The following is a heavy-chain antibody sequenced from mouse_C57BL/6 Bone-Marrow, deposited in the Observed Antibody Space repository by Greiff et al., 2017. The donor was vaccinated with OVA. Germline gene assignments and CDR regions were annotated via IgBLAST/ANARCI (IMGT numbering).Heavy chain of an antibody. Sequence: QVQLKESGAELARPGASVKLSCKASGYTFTSYGISWVKQRPGQGLEWIGEIYPRSGNTYYNEKFKGKATLTADKSSSTAYMELRSLTSEDSAVYFCARDGNYLYWYFDVWGTGTTVTVSS. D-gene: IGHD2-1*01. CDR1: GYTFTSYG. CDR2: IYPRSGNT. J-gene: IGHJ1*03. V-gene: IGHV1-81*01. CDR3: ARDGNYLYWYFDV.